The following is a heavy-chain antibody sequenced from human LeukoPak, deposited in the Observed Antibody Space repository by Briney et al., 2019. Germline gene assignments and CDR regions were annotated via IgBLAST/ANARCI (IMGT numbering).Heavy chain of an antibody. D-gene: IGHD2-2*01. V-gene: IGHV3-23*01. CDR2: ISGSGGST. Sequence: GGSLRLSCAASGFTFSSYAMSWVRQAPGKGLEWVSAISGSGGSTYYADSVKSRFTISRDNSKNTLYLQMNSLRAEDTAVYYCAKVTALIVVVPAAFDYWGQGTLVTVSS. CDR1: GFTFSSYA. CDR3: AKVTALIVVVPAAFDY. J-gene: IGHJ4*02.